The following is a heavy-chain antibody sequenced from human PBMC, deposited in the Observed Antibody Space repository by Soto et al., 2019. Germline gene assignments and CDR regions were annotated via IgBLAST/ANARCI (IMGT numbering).Heavy chain of an antibody. CDR3: ARSSGWYDADAFDM. J-gene: IGHJ3*02. D-gene: IGHD6-19*01. CDR2: LSRSGNTI. Sequence: QVQLVESGGGLVQPGGSLRLSCAASGFTFGDYEMSWIRQAAGKGPEWVSFLSRSGNTIYYADSVKCRFSNSSDNAENSLDLQMESLRVEATAPYLCARSSGWYDADAFDMGGQGTMVNVSA. CDR1: GFTFGDYE. V-gene: IGHV3-11*01.